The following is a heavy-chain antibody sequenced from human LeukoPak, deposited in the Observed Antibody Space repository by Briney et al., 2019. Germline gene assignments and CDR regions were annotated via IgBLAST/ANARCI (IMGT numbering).Heavy chain of an antibody. Sequence: SETLSLTCAVYGGSFSGYYWSWIRQPPGKGLEWIGEINHSGSTNYNPSLKSRVTISVDTSKNQFSLKLSSVTAADTAVYYCARSSGYDHDAFDIWGQGTMVTVSS. V-gene: IGHV4-34*01. D-gene: IGHD5-12*01. J-gene: IGHJ3*02. CDR3: ARSSGYDHDAFDI. CDR2: INHSGST. CDR1: GGSFSGYY.